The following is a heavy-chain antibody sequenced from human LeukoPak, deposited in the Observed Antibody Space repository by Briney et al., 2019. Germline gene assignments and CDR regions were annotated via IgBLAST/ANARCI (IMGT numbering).Heavy chain of an antibody. CDR2: INSDGSST. CDR1: GFTFSSYW. D-gene: IGHD5-12*01. Sequence: PGGSLRLSCAASGFTFSSYWMHWVRQAPGKGLVWVSRINSDGSSTSYADSVKGRFTISRDNAKNTLYLQMNSLRAEDTAVYYCARSTGWLQRNYWGQGTLVTVSS. J-gene: IGHJ4*02. CDR3: ARSTGWLQRNY. V-gene: IGHV3-74*01.